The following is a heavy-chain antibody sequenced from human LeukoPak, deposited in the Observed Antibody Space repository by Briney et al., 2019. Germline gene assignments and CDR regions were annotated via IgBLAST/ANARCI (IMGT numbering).Heavy chain of an antibody. CDR1: GGSISSYY. Sequence: SETLSLTCTVSGGSISSYYWSWIRQPAGKGLEWIGRIYTSGSTNYNPSLKSRVTMSVDTSKNQFSLKLSSVTAADTAVYYCAREYYYDSSSYYVDAFDIWGQGTMVTVSS. CDR2: IYTSGST. J-gene: IGHJ3*02. V-gene: IGHV4-4*07. D-gene: IGHD3-22*01. CDR3: AREYYYDSSSYYVDAFDI.